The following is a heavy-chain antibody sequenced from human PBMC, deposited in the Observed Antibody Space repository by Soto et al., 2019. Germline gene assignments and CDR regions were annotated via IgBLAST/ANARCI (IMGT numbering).Heavy chain of an antibody. Sequence: PGESLKISCKGSGYNFTTYWIGWVRQMPGKGLEWMGIIYPGDSDTRYSPSFQGQVTLSADKSISTAYLQWSSLKASDTAIYYCARRHGGSNYHWFDPWGQGTLVTVSS. CDR3: ARRHGGSNYHWFDP. J-gene: IGHJ5*02. CDR1: GYNFTTYW. V-gene: IGHV5-51*01. D-gene: IGHD4-4*01. CDR2: IYPGDSDT.